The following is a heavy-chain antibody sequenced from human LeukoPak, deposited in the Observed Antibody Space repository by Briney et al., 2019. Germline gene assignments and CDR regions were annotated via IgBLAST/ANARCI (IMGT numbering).Heavy chain of an antibody. CDR2: IQSGGST. CDR1: GFTVSTTY. V-gene: IGHV3-53*01. Sequence: GGSLRLSCAVSGFTVSTTYMSWVRQAPGKGLEWVSVIQSGGSTYYADSVKGRFTISRDNSKNTLYLQMNSLRAEDTAVYYCAKSLCIYGDCPFDYWGQGTLVTVSS. J-gene: IGHJ4*02. D-gene: IGHD4-17*01. CDR3: AKSLCIYGDCPFDY.